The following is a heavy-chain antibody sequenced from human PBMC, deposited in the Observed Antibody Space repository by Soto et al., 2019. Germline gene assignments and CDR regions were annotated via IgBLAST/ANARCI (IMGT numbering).Heavy chain of an antibody. CDR2: IWSDGNNK. D-gene: IGHD1-1*01. J-gene: IGHJ4*02. Sequence: QVQLVESGGGVVQPGTSLRLSCAASGFTFNTYGFHWVRQAPGKGLEWVAVIWSDGNNKYYTDSVRGRFTISRDSSKNPLNLPMNSPRAEGTAVLFCARIPLDKIMALDYWGQGNLVTVS. V-gene: IGHV3-33*01. CDR3: ARIPLDKIMALDY. CDR1: GFTFNTYG.